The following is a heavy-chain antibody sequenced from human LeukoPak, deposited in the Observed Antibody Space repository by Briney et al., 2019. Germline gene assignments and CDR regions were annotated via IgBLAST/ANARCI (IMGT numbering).Heavy chain of an antibody. V-gene: IGHV4-59*08. CDR3: ARLGGYSYGYAFDI. D-gene: IGHD5-18*01. CDR2: IYYSGST. Sequence: SETLSLTCTVSGGSISSYYWSWIRQPPGKGLEWIGYIYYSGSTNYNPSLKSRVTTSVDTSKNQFSLKLSSVTAADTAVYYCARLGGYSYGYAFDIWGQGTMVTVSS. CDR1: GGSISSYY. J-gene: IGHJ3*02.